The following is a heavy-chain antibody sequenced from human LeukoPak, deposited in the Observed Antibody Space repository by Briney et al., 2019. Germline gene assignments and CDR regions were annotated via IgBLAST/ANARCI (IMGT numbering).Heavy chain of an antibody. Sequence: GGSLRLSCATSGFTFSSHGFYWVRQAPGKGLEWVAVMWYDGSKKYYADSVKGRSTISRDNSKNTLYLEMNSLRAEDTAVYYCARDVSYNSLDYWGQGTLVTIS. D-gene: IGHD6-13*01. J-gene: IGHJ4*02. V-gene: IGHV3-33*01. CDR1: GFTFSSHG. CDR3: ARDVSYNSLDY. CDR2: MWYDGSKK.